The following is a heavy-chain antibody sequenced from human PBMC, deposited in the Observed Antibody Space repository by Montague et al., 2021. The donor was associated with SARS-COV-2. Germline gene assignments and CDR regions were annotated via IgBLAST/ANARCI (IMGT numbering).Heavy chain of an antibody. D-gene: IGHD3-22*01. CDR3: ARDLTEYYYDSSGFTRYFDY. CDR1: GFTFSSYS. CDR2: ISSSSSSYI. Sequence: SLRLSCEAYGFTFSSYSMNWVRQAPVKGLEWVSSISSSSSSYIYXADXVKGRFTISRDNAKNSLYLQMNSLRAEDTAVYYCARDLTEYYYDSSGFTRYFDYWGQGTLVTVSS. J-gene: IGHJ4*02. V-gene: IGHV3-21*01.